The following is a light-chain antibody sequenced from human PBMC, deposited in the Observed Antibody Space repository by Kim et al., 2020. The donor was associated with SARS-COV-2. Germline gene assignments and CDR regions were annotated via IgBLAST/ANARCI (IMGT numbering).Light chain of an antibody. CDR2: DNN. Sequence: QSVLTQPPSVSAAPGQKVTISCSGSSSNIGNSYICWYQQLPGTAPKLLIYDNNKRPSGIPDRFSGSKSGTSATLGITGLQTGDEADYYCGTWDSSLSAGVFGGGTKLTVL. J-gene: IGLJ3*02. CDR3: GTWDSSLSAGV. V-gene: IGLV1-51*01. CDR1: SSNIGNSY.